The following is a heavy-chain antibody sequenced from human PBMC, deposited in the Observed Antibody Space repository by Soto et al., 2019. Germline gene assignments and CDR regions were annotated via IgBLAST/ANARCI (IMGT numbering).Heavy chain of an antibody. CDR3: ARGLKRHRPFDY. CDR1: GGSFSGYY. J-gene: IGHJ4*02. CDR2: INHSGST. V-gene: IGHV4-34*01. Sequence: SETLSLTCAAYGGSFSGYYWSWIRQPPGKGLEWIGEINHSGSTNYNPSLKSRVTISVDTSKNQFSLKLSSVTAADTAVYYCARGLKRHRPFDYWGQGTLVTVSS.